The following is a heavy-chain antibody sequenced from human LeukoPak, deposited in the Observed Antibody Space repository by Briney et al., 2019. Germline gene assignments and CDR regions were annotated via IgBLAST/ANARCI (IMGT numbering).Heavy chain of an antibody. CDR1: GYTFSDYF. Sequence: GASVKVSCKASGYTFSDYFIHWVRQAPGQGLEWMGRINPYNGGTTYAQSFQGRVTLTRDTSASTAYMELSSLRSEDTAVYYCARRGLTYSSSSNYGMDVWGQGTTVTVSS. D-gene: IGHD6-6*01. CDR3: ARRGLTYSSSSNYGMDV. J-gene: IGHJ6*02. CDR2: INPYNGGT. V-gene: IGHV1-2*06.